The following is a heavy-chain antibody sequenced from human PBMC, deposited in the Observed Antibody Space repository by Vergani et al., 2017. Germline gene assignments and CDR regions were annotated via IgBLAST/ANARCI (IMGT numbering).Heavy chain of an antibody. V-gene: IGHV4-38-2*01. D-gene: IGHD3-10*01. CDR1: DSSIMTNPY. Sequence: QVQLQESGPGLVKPSETLTLTCDVSDSSIMTNPYWGWFRQSPGKGLEWIWCIHHSGDTHYNSSLKSRVSISIVSSSKFSLSLTSVTAADTAIYYCARHRGSGCFFPSSYFYGMDVWGHGPTVTVAS. J-gene: IGHJ6*02. CDR2: IHHSGDT. CDR3: ARHRGSGCFFPSSYFYGMDV.